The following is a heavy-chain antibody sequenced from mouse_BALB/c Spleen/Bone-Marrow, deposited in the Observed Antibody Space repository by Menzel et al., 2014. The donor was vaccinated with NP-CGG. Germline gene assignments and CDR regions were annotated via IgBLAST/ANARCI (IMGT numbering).Heavy chain of an antibody. CDR3: ARGSYYEGAMDY. J-gene: IGHJ4*01. Sequence: VHLVESGPGLVAPSQSLSITCTVSGFSLTSYGVHWVRQPPGKVLEWLGVIWAGGSTNYNSALMSRLSISKDNSKSQVFLKMNSLQTDDTAMYCCARGSYYEGAMDYWGQGTSVTVSS. CDR1: GFSLTSYG. CDR2: IWAGGST. V-gene: IGHV2-9*02. D-gene: IGHD1-1*01.